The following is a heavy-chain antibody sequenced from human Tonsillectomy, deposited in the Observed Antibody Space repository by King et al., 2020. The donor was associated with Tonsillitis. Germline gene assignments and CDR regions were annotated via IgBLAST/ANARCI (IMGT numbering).Heavy chain of an antibody. D-gene: IGHD6-13*01. CDR2: MYYSGST. V-gene: IGHV4-39*07. J-gene: IGHJ2*01. CDR1: GGSISSTSYY. CDR3: ARHGESSRWYMVWYFDL. Sequence: MQLQESGPGLVKPSETLSLTCTVSGGSISSTSYYWGWIRQPPGKGLEWIGSMYYSGSTYDNPSLKSRVMISVDTSKNQFSLKLSSVTAADTAVYYCARHGESSRWYMVWYFDLWGRGTLVTVSS.